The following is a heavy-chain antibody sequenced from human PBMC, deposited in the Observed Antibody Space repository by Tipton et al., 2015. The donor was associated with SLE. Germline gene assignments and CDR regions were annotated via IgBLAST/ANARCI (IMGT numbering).Heavy chain of an antibody. CDR2: IYYSGST. Sequence: WSWIRQPPGKGLEWIGRIYYSGSTYYNPSLKSRVTISVDTSKNQFSLKLSSVTAADTAVYYCARDQRPLWRNYMDVWGKGTTVTISS. D-gene: IGHD3-3*01. J-gene: IGHJ6*03. V-gene: IGHV4-39*01. CDR3: ARDQRPLWRNYMDV.